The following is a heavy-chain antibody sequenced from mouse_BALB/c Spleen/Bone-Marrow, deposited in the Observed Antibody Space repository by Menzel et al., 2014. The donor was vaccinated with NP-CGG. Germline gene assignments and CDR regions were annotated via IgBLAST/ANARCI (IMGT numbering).Heavy chain of an antibody. CDR1: GYTFTSYW. CDR2: INPSNGRT. V-gene: IGHV1S81*02. CDR3: ARDYGYDAGFACFVY. J-gene: IGHJ3*01. Sequence: QVQLQQPGAELVKPGASVKLSCKASGYTFTSYWMHWVKQRPGQGLEWIGEINPSNGRTNYNEKFKSKATLTVDKSSSTAYIQLSSLTSEHSAVYYCARDYGYDAGFACFVYWGQGTLVTVSA. D-gene: IGHD2-14*01.